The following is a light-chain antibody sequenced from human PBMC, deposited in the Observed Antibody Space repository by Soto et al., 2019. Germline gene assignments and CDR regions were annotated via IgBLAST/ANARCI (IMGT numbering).Light chain of an antibody. Sequence: QTVVTQPPSVSGAPGQRVTISCTGSSSNIVAGYDVHWYQQLPGTAPKLLIYGNSNRPSGVPDRFSGSKSGTSASLAITGLQAEDEADYYCQSYDSSLREVFGGGTKLTVL. CDR1: SSNIVAGYD. V-gene: IGLV1-40*01. J-gene: IGLJ2*01. CDR3: QSYDSSLREV. CDR2: GNS.